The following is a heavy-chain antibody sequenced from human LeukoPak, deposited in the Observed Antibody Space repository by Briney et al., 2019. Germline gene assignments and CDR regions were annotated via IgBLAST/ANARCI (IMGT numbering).Heavy chain of an antibody. D-gene: IGHD3-22*01. CDR1: GGSISSGGYY. Sequence: PSQTLSLTCTVSGGSISSGGYYWSWIRQHPGKGLEWIGYIYHSGSTYYNPSLKSRVTISVDTSKNQFSLKLSSVTAADTAVYYCARSITMIGFDPWGQGTLVTVSS. V-gene: IGHV4-31*03. CDR3: ARSITMIGFDP. CDR2: IYHSGST. J-gene: IGHJ5*02.